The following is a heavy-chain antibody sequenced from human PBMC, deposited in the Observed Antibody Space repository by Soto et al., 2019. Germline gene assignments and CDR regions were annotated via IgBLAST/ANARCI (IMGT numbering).Heavy chain of an antibody. CDR3: AHKGGRGAAMDV. D-gene: IGHD3-16*01. CDR2: SYWDDDK. Sequence: QITLKESGPTLVKPTQTLTLTGTYSGFSVSTSGVGVAWIRQPPGKTLEWLALSYWDDDKRYSPFLQSRETITKYTSKTQVVLTMTNMGPVDTATYYCAHKGGRGAAMDVWGQGTTVTISS. J-gene: IGHJ6*02. CDR1: GFSVSTSGVG. V-gene: IGHV2-5*02.